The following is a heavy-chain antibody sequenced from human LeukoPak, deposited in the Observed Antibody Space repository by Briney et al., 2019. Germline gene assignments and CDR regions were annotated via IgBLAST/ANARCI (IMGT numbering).Heavy chain of an antibody. J-gene: IGHJ6*02. CDR2: IYYSGST. V-gene: IGHV4-39*07. CDR1: GGSISSSSYY. CDR3: ARVYSSRSVNSSPISGYYYGMDV. Sequence: PSETLSLTCTVSGGSISSSSYYWGWIRQPPGKGLEWIGSIYYSGSTNYNPSLKSRVTISVDTSKNQFSLKLSSVTAADTAVYYCARVYSSRSVNSSPISGYYYGMDVWGQGTTVTVSS. D-gene: IGHD6-13*01.